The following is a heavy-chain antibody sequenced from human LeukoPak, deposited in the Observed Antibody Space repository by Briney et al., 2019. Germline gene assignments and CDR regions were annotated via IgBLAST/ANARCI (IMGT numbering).Heavy chain of an antibody. CDR2: ISNSGYTI. J-gene: IGHJ5*02. Sequence: GGSLRLSCAASGFTFSSYEMNWVRQAPGKEPEWVSYISNSGYTIAYTDSVKGRFTISRDNTKNSLYLQMNSLRAEDTAVYYCVRGGSGQASNWFDPWGQGTLVTVSS. V-gene: IGHV3-48*03. D-gene: IGHD3-3*01. CDR3: VRGGSGQASNWFDP. CDR1: GFTFSSYE.